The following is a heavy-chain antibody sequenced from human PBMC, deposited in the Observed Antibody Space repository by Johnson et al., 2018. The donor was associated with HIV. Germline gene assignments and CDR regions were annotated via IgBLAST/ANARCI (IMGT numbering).Heavy chain of an antibody. CDR1: GFTFSNYA. CDR2: ITYDGSDK. J-gene: IGHJ3*02. Sequence: VQLVESGGGVVQPGRSLRLSCTASGFTFSNYAIHWVRQAPGKGLEWVAGITYDGSDKDYAYSVKGRFTISRDNSKNTLYLQMNSLKVEDTAVYYCARGAAFDIWGQGTMVIVSS. V-gene: IGHV3-30*14. CDR3: ARGAAFDI.